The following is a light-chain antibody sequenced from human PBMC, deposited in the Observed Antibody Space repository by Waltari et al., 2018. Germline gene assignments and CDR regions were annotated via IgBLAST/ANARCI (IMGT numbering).Light chain of an antibody. CDR1: QRVSIW. J-gene: IGKJ1*01. CDR2: RAS. CDR3: QQYNSYSQ. V-gene: IGKV1-5*03. Sequence: DIQMTQSPSTLSASVGDRVTITCRASQRVSIWLACYQQKPGKAPKLLIYRASSLESGVPSRFSGSGSGTEFTLTISSLQPDDFATYYCQQYNSYSQFGQGTKVELK.